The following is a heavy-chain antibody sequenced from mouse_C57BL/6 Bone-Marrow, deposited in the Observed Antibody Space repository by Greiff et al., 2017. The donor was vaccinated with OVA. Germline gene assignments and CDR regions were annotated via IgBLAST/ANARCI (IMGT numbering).Heavy chain of an antibody. J-gene: IGHJ3*01. Sequence: VQLQQSGAELVRPGASVKLSCTASGFNIKDDYMHWVKQRPEQGLEWIGWIDPENGDTEYASKFQGQATITADPSSNTAYLQLSSLTSEDTAVYYCTHYDPAWFAYWGQGTLVTVSA. CDR1: GFNIKDDY. CDR2: IDPENGDT. V-gene: IGHV14-4*01. D-gene: IGHD2-4*01. CDR3: THYDPAWFAY.